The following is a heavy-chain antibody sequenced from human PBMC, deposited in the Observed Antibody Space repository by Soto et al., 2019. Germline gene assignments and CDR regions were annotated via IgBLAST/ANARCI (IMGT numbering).Heavy chain of an antibody. CDR1: GFTFSGYI. D-gene: IGHD3-10*01. J-gene: IGHJ4*02. V-gene: IGHV3-21*01. Sequence: EVQLVESGGGLVKPGGSLRLSCAASGFTFSGYIMNWVRQAPGKGLEWVSSISSSSSYIYYAESVKARFTISRDNAKNSLYLQMNSLRAEDTAVYYCAREVRSRNFDYWGQGTLVTVSS. CDR3: AREVRSRNFDY. CDR2: ISSSSSYI.